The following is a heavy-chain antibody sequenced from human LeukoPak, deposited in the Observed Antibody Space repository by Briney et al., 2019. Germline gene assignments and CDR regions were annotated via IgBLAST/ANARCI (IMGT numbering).Heavy chain of an antibody. V-gene: IGHV3-53*01. CDR2: IYAGGTI. D-gene: IGHD2-2*01. Sequence: GGSLRLSCAASGFTLSNKDMSWVRQAPGKGLEWVSVIYAGGTIFYTDSLRGRFTISRDNSKNTLYLQMNSLRAEDTAVYYCARGYCSSTRCYPGYSDLWGQGTLVTVSS. J-gene: IGHJ4*02. CDR3: ARGYCSSTRCYPGYSDL. CDR1: GFTLSNKD.